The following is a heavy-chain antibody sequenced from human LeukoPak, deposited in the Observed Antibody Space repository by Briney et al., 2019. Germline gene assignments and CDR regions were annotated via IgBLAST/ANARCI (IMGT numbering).Heavy chain of an antibody. V-gene: IGHV3-9*01. J-gene: IGHJ3*02. Sequence: GRSLRLSCAASGFTFDDYAMHWVRRAPGKGLEWVSGISWNSGSIGYADSVKGRFTISRDNAKNSLYLQMNSLRAEDTALYYCAKTGYLHAFDIWGQGTMVTVSS. D-gene: IGHD3-9*01. CDR2: ISWNSGSI. CDR3: AKTGYLHAFDI. CDR1: GFTFDDYA.